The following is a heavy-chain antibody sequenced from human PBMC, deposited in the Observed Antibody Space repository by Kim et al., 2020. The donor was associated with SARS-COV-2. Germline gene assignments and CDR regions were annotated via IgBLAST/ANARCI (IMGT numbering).Heavy chain of an antibody. Sequence: GGSPRLSCAASGFTVSSYVMSWVRQTPGKGLEWVSLIYPDGYPYYADSVKGRFTISRDTSESTLYLQMNSLRADDTAVYYCGRLDFGDDYWGQGTLVTVS. CDR3: GRLDFGDDY. D-gene: IGHD4-17*01. J-gene: IGHJ4*02. CDR1: GFTVSSYV. V-gene: IGHV3-53*01. CDR2: IYPDGYP.